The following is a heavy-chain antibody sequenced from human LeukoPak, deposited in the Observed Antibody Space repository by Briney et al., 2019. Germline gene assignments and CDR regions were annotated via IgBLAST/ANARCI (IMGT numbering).Heavy chain of an antibody. CDR2: MNPNSHIR. CDR1: GYTFINYD. V-gene: IGHV1-8*01. D-gene: IGHD6-19*01. CDR3: AKEGEILTEAGKINYFYGMDV. J-gene: IGHJ6*01. Sequence: DSVKVSCKASGYTFINYDITWVRQAPGQGLEWMGRMNPNSHIREYAHKFQGRVTMTSDTSIGTAFLELSSLRSDDTAVYFCAKEGEILTEAGKINYFYGMDVWGPGTTVTVSS.